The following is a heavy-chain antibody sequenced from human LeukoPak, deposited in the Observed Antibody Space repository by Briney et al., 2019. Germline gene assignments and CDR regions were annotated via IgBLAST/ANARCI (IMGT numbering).Heavy chain of an antibody. CDR2: VDKSGNA. J-gene: IGHJ5*02. V-gene: IGHV4-39*01. D-gene: IGHD6-13*01. CDR1: GGSIKSSSYY. CDR3: ARRPGYRAAALNGPRFDP. Sequence: SATQSLACTVAGGSIKSSSYYSGWIRPPPGKGLERIGSVDKSGNAYYNPSLKYRFTISMDTSKNQLSLKLSSVTAADTAVYYCARRPGYRAAALNGPRFDPWGQGTLVTVSS.